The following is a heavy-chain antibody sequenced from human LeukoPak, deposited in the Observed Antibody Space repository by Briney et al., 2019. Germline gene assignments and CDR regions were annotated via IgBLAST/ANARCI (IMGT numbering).Heavy chain of an antibody. D-gene: IGHD4-23*01. J-gene: IGHJ6*02. CDR1: GFTFSSYA. Sequence: GGSLRLSCAASGFTFSSYAMTWVRQAPGKGLEWLSAIGGGGCCASYPDSVKGRFNISRDNSRNTLYLQMNSLRVEDTAVYYCAKRVTTVEPSVVDVWGQGTAVTVSS. CDR3: AKRVTTVEPSVVDV. CDR2: IGGGGCCA. V-gene: IGHV3-23*01.